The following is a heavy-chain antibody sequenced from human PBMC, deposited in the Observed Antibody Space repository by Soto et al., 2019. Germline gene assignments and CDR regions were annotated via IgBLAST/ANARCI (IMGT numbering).Heavy chain of an antibody. J-gene: IGHJ6*02. D-gene: IGHD2-2*01. CDR1: GGTFSSYA. CDR3: AREDIVVVPDAGYYYNRMDV. Sequence: QVQLVQSGAEVKKPGSSVKVSCKASGGTFSSYAISWVRQAPGQGLEWLGGIIPIFDTANYAQKFQGRVTMTEDEGTSTGYRELSSLRAEDMDVYYCAREDIVVVPDAGYYYNRMDVCGQGTTITVSS. CDR2: IIPIFDTA. V-gene: IGHV1-69*01.